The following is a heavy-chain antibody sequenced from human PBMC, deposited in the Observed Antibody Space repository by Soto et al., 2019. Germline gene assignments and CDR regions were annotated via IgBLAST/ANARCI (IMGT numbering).Heavy chain of an antibody. D-gene: IGHD6-19*01. CDR2: ISYDGSNK. CDR3: ASETLAVVYYFDY. J-gene: IGHJ4*02. CDR1: GFTFSSYA. V-gene: IGHV3-30-3*01. Sequence: ESGGGVVQPGRSLRLSCAASGFTFSSYAMHWVRQAPGKGLEWVAVISYDGSNKYYADSVKGRFTISRDNSKNTLYLQMNSLRAEDTAVYYCASETLAVVYYFDYWGQGTLVTVSS.